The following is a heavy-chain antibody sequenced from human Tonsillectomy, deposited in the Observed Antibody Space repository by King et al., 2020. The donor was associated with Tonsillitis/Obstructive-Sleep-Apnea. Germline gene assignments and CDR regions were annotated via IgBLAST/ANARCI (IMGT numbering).Heavy chain of an antibody. V-gene: IGHV1-69*01. J-gene: IGHJ4*02. CDR2: IIPIFGTA. Sequence: VQLVKSGAEVKKPGSSVKVSCKASGGTFSSYAINWVRQAPGQGLEWMGGIIPIFGTANYAQMFQGRVTITADESTSTAYMELSSLRSEDTAVYYCARDPSEYSSSYLLYYWGQGTLVTVSS. CDR3: ARDPSEYSSSYLLYY. CDR1: GGTFSSYA. D-gene: IGHD6-6*01.